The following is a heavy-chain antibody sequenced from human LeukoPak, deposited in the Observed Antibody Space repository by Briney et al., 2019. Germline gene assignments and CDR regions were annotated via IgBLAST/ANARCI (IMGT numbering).Heavy chain of an antibody. V-gene: IGHV4-34*01. CDR1: GGSFSNYY. CDR2: ISHSGNT. Sequence: PSETLSLTCAVYGGSFSNYYWNWIRQPPGKGLEWIGEISHSGNTNYNPSLKSRVTISVDTSKNQFSLKLSSVTAADTAVYYCARVVVVPAAIQGAAFDIWGQGTMVTVSS. D-gene: IGHD2-2*01. J-gene: IGHJ3*02. CDR3: ARVVVVPAAIQGAAFDI.